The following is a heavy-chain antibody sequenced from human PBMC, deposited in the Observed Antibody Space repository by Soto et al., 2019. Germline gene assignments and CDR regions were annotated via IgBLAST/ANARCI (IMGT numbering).Heavy chain of an antibody. D-gene: IGHD3-22*01. CDR2: IYSDDQT. V-gene: IGHV3-66*01. Sequence: GGSLRLSCAAVGFTVSGSDMMWVRQAPGKGLEWVSAIYSDDQTYYADSVRGRFTISRDKSKNTLFLQMYSLRAEDTATYYCASYYDTSGFTDYWGQGALVTVSS. CDR3: ASYYDTSGFTDY. J-gene: IGHJ4*02. CDR1: GFTVSGSD.